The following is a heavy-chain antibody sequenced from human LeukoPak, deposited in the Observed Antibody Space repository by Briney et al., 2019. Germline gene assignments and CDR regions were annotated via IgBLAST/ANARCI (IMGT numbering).Heavy chain of an antibody. CDR2: INPNSGGT. J-gene: IGHJ3*02. CDR3: ASNSNSDYGDYRAFDI. CDR1: GYTFTGYY. Sequence: ASVKVSCKASGYTFTGYYMHWVRQAPGQGLEWMGWINPNSGGTNYAQKFQGWVTMTRDTSISTAYMELSRLRSDDTAVYYCASNSNSDYGDYRAFDIWGQGTMVTVSS. D-gene: IGHD4-17*01. V-gene: IGHV1-2*04.